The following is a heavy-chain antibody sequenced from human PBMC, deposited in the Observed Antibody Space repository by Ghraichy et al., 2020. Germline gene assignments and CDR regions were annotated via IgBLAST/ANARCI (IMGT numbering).Heavy chain of an antibody. CDR2: INHSGST. CDR1: GGSFSGYY. Sequence: SETLSLTCAVYGGSFSGYYWSWIRQPPGKGLEWIGEINHSGSTNYNPSLKSRVTISVDTSKNQFSLKLSSVTAADTAVYYCAREGPQTGLYWGQGTLVTVSS. CDR3: AREGPQTGLY. J-gene: IGHJ4*02. V-gene: IGHV4-34*01.